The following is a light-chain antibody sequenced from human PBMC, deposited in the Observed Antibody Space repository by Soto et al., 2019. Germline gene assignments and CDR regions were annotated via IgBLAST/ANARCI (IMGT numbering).Light chain of an antibody. CDR3: QQYNNWPPIT. V-gene: IGKV3-15*01. J-gene: IGKJ5*01. CDR1: QSVGTN. CDR2: GAY. Sequence: ETVMTQSPATLSVSPGEISTLSLRASQSVGTNLAWYQQKRGQPPRLLIFGAYARVADIPARFSGSGSGTEFTLTISSLQSEDFAVYYCQQYNNWPPITFGQGTRLEIK.